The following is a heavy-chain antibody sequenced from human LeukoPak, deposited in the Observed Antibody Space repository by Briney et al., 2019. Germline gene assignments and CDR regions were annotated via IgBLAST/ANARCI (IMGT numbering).Heavy chain of an antibody. D-gene: IGHD5-24*01. CDR1: GFTFSSYE. V-gene: IGHV3-48*03. J-gene: IGHJ3*02. CDR2: ISGSGSAI. Sequence: GGSLRLSCAASGFTFSSYEMNWVRQAPGKGLEGVSYISGSGSAIYYSDSVKGRFTISRDNAKNSLYLQMNSLRAEDTALYYCARDDLEMASSAFDIWGQGTMVTVSS. CDR3: ARDDLEMASSAFDI.